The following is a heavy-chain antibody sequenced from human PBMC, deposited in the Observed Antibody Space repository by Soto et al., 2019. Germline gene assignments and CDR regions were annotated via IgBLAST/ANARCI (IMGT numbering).Heavy chain of an antibody. J-gene: IGHJ6*02. CDR3: ARMAAFSDYCSGGSCYPSYYYYGMDV. CDR2: IIPIFGTA. Sequence: QVQLVQSGAEVKKPGSSVKVSCKASGGTFSSYAISWVRQAPGQGLEWMGGIIPIFGTANYAQKFQGRVTITADESTSTAYMELSSLRSEDTAVYYCARMAAFSDYCSGGSCYPSYYYYGMDVWGQGTTVTVSS. CDR1: GGTFSSYA. D-gene: IGHD2-15*01. V-gene: IGHV1-69*01.